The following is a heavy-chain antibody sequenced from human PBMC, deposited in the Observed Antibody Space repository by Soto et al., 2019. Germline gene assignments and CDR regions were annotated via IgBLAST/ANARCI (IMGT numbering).Heavy chain of an antibody. D-gene: IGHD6-6*01. J-gene: IGHJ4*01. V-gene: IGHV1-18*01. Sequence: QVQLVQSGAEVKKPGASVKVSCKASGYTFTNYGINWVRQAPGQGLEWLGWVSAYNGERRYAQRVQARVIMTTDTSTTTAYMELRSLRSAATAVYSCSRGTSIPASGDYWGQGTLVTVSS. CDR2: VSAYNGER. CDR3: SRGTSIPASGDY. CDR1: GYTFTNYG.